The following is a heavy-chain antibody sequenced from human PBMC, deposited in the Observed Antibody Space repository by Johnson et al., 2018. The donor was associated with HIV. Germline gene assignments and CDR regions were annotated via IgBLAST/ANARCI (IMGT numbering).Heavy chain of an antibody. J-gene: IGHJ3*02. Sequence: QMLLVESGGGLVQPGGSLRLSCAASGFTFRSYAMHWVRQAPGKGLEWVALISYDGSNKYYGDSVKGRFTISRDSYKNTLYLQMNSLRAEDTAVYYCARDGSQLADAFDIWGQGTMVTVSS. D-gene: IGHD6-6*01. CDR3: ARDGSQLADAFDI. CDR2: ISYDGSNK. CDR1: GFTFRSYA. V-gene: IGHV3-30*04.